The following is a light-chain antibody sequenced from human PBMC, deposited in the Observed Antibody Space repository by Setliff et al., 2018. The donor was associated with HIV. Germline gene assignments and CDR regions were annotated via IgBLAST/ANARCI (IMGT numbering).Light chain of an antibody. CDR3: QQANSFAT. Sequence: DIQMTQSPSSVSASVGDRVTITCRASQDISSWLAWFQQKPGKAPKLLIYAASSLRSGVPSRFSGSGSGTDFTLTISNLQPEDFATYYCQQANSFATFGGGTKVDIK. V-gene: IGKV1-12*01. J-gene: IGKJ4*01. CDR2: AAS. CDR1: QDISSW.